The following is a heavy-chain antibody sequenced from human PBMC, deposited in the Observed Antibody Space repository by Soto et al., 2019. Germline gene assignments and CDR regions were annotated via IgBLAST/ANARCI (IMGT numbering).Heavy chain of an antibody. CDR2: TYYSGST. V-gene: IGHV4-59*01. CDR3: AREGNNWFDP. CDR1: GGSISSYY. Sequence: PSETLSLTCTVSGGSISSYYWSWIRQPPGKGLEWIGYTYYSGSTNYNPSLKSRVTISVDTSKNQFSLKLSSVTAADTAVYYCAREGNNWFDPWGQGTLVTVS. J-gene: IGHJ5*02.